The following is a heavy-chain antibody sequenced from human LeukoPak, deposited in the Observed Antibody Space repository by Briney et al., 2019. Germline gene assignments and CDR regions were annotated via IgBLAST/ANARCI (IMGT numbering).Heavy chain of an antibody. Sequence: GGSLRLSCAASGFTFSSYAMHWVRQAPCRGLEWVAVISYDGSNKYYADSVKGRFTISRDNSKNTLYLQMNSLRAEDTAVYYCARDVSSWYYFDYWAREPWSPSPQ. J-gene: IGHJ4*02. CDR2: ISYDGSNK. CDR3: ARDVSSWYYFDY. V-gene: IGHV3-30-3*01. CDR1: GFTFSSYA. D-gene: IGHD6-13*01.